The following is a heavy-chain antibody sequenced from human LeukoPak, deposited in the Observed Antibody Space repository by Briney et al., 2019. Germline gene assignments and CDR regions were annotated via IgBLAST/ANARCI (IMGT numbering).Heavy chain of an antibody. CDR1: GGSFSGYY. D-gene: IGHD5-24*01. CDR2: INDSGSI. CDR3: ARGRRW. J-gene: IGHJ4*02. Sequence: KPSETLSLTCAVYGGSFSGYYWTWIRQPPGKGLEWIGEINDSGSINYNPTLKSRVTISVDTSKSQFSLKLTSVTAADTAVYYCARGRRWWGQGTLVTVSS. V-gene: IGHV4-34*01.